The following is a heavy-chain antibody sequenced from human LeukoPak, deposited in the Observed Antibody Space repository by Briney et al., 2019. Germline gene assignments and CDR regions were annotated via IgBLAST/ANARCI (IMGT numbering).Heavy chain of an antibody. CDR1: GGSFNDYY. J-gene: IGHJ5*02. D-gene: IGHD6-13*01. Sequence: SETLSLTCAVYGGSFNDYYWNWIRQPPGKGLEWIGEINLRGSTTYNPSLKSRVTISVDTSKSQFSLKLTSVTAADTAVYYCARKEGGELVNTRRWFDPWGQGTLVTVSS. CDR3: ARKEGGELVNTRRWFDP. V-gene: IGHV4-34*01. CDR2: INLRGST.